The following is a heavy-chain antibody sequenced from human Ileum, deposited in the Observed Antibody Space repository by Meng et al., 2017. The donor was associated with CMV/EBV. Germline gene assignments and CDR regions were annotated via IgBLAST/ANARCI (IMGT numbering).Heavy chain of an antibody. CDR2: SYWDDDK. Sequence: QNPLKESGTRVVKPTQTLTLACPFSGFSLSTTAVGVGWIRQPPGKALQWLALSYWDDDKRYTPSLKDRLTITRDTSKNQVVLTMTNVDPVDTGTYYCAHSPSGGSLSYLDYWGQGTLVTVSS. D-gene: IGHD2-15*01. CDR1: GFSLSTTAVG. V-gene: IGHV2-5*02. J-gene: IGHJ4*02. CDR3: AHSPSGGSLSYLDY.